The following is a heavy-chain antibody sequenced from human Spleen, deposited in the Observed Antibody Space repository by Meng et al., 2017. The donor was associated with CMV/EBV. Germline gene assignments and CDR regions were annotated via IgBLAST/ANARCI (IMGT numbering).Heavy chain of an antibody. D-gene: IGHD3-3*01. CDR1: GFTFSDYA. CDR3: VKGVRAPDYDFWSAYRGMVRPGWGHYFDY. Sequence: GGSLRLSCAASGFTFSDYAMSWVRQVPGKGLEWVSAISGGGDKTYSSDSVKGRFTISRDSFRNTLYLEMNSLRAEDSAVYYCVKGVRAPDYDFWSAYRGMVRPGWGHYFDYWGQGTLVTVSS. CDR2: ISGGGDKT. J-gene: IGHJ4*02. V-gene: IGHV3-23*01.